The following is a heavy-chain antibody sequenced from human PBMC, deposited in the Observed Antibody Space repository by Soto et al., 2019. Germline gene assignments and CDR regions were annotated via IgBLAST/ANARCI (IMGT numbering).Heavy chain of an antibody. V-gene: IGHV3-23*01. Sequence: HPWGSLRLSCAVSGFTFSSYAMTWVRQAPGKGLEWVSVISGSGGTTYYADSVKGRFTISRDNSKNTLYPQMNSLRAEDTAVHYCAKGTTTLTSQIVDYWCQGTLVNVSS. J-gene: IGHJ4*02. D-gene: IGHD4-17*01. CDR1: GFTFSSYA. CDR2: ISGSGGTT. CDR3: AKGTTTLTSQIVDY.